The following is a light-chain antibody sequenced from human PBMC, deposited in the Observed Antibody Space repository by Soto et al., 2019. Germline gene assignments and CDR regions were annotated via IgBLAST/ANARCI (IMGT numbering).Light chain of an antibody. Sequence: EVVMTQSPATLSVSPGERATLSCRASQSVRTNLAWYQQKPGQSPRLLIYDPSTRATGIPARFSGGGSGTEFTLTISSLQSEDFAVYYCQQYNNWPPTFGQGTKVEIK. V-gene: IGKV3-15*01. CDR3: QQYNNWPPT. J-gene: IGKJ1*01. CDR1: QSVRTN. CDR2: DPS.